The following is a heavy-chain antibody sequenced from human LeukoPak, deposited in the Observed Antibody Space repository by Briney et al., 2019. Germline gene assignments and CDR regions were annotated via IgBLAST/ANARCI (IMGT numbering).Heavy chain of an antibody. J-gene: IGHJ5*02. V-gene: IGHV3-48*02. D-gene: IGHD2-15*01. CDR3: ASGYCRGGSCYEPNWFDP. CDR2: ISSSSSTI. Sequence: PGGSLRLSCAASGFTFSSYSMNWVRQAPGKGLEWVSYISSSSSTIYYADSVKGRFTISRDNAKNSLYLQMNSLRDEDTAVYYCASGYCRGGSCYEPNWFDPWGQGTLVTVSS. CDR1: GFTFSSYS.